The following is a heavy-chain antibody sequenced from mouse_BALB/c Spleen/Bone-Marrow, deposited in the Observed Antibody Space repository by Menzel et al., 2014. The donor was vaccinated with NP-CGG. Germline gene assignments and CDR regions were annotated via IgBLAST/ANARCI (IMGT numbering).Heavy chain of an antibody. D-gene: IGHD2-1*01. CDR1: GYTFXSSW. Sequence: QVQLQQSGSVLVRPGASVKLSCKASGYTFXSSWMHWAKQRPGQGLEWIGEIHPNSGNTNYNEKFKGKATLTVDTSSSTAYVDLSSLTSEDSAVYYCARIYYGNFYAMDYWGQGTSVTVSS. J-gene: IGHJ4*01. V-gene: IGHV1S130*01. CDR3: ARIYYGNFYAMDY. CDR2: IHPNSGNT.